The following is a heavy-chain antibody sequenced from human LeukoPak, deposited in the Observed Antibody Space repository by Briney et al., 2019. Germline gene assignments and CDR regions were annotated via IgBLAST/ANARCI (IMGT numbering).Heavy chain of an antibody. CDR2: IYYSGST. V-gene: IGHV4-39*07. CDR1: GGSISSSSYY. Sequence: SETLSLTCTVSGGSISSSSYYWGWIRQPPGKGLEWIGSIYYSGSTYYNPSLKSRVTISVDTSKNQFSLKLSSVTAADTAVYYCARDALTLWGQGTLVTVSS. J-gene: IGHJ4*02. CDR3: ARDALTL. D-gene: IGHD2-15*01.